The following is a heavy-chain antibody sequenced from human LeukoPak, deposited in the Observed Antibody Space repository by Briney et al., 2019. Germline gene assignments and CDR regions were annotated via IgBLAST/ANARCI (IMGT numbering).Heavy chain of an antibody. CDR2: IYTSGST. Sequence: PSETLSLTCTVSGGSISSGSYYWSWIRQPAGKGLEWIGRIYTSGSTNYNPSLKSRVTISVDTSKNQFSLKLSSVTAADTAVYYCARLGSWYRYFDYWGQGTLVTVSS. CDR1: GGSISSGSYY. V-gene: IGHV4-61*02. J-gene: IGHJ4*02. CDR3: ARLGSWYRYFDY. D-gene: IGHD6-13*01.